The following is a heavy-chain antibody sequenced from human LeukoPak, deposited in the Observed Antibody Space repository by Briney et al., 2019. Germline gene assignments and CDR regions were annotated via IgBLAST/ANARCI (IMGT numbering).Heavy chain of an antibody. V-gene: IGHV4-61*02. D-gene: IGHD1-26*01. J-gene: IGHJ4*02. CDR1: GGSIGSGSYY. CDR2: IYTSGST. CDR3: AREPVGATAPFDY. Sequence: SQTLSLTCTVSGGSIGSGSYYWSWIRQPAGKGLEWIGRIYTSGSTNYNPSLKSRVTISVYTSKNQFSLKLSSVTAADTAVYYCAREPVGATAPFDYWGQGTLVTVSS.